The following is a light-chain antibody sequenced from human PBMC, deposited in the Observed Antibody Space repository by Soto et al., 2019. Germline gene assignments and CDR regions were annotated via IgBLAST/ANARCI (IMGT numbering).Light chain of an antibody. Sequence: EIVLTQSPAALSLSPCERATLSCSASQSVGSYLAWYQQKPGQAPRLLIYDASNRATGIPPRFSGSGSGTDFTLTISSLEPEDFAVYYCQQRSNWPRITFGQGTRLEN. J-gene: IGKJ5*01. CDR3: QQRSNWPRIT. CDR2: DAS. CDR1: QSVGSY. V-gene: IGKV3-11*01.